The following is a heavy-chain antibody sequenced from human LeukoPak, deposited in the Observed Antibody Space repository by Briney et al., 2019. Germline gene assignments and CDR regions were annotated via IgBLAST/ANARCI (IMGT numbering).Heavy chain of an antibody. J-gene: IGHJ5*02. D-gene: IGHD3-9*01. Sequence: ASVKVSCKASGYTFTSYYMHWVRQAPGQGLEWMGIINPSGGSTSYAQKFQGRVTMTRDTSTSTVYMELSRLRSDDTAVYYCARDHVRYRRGIDPWGQGTLVTVSS. CDR1: GYTFTSYY. CDR2: INPSGGST. CDR3: ARDHVRYRRGIDP. V-gene: IGHV1-46*01.